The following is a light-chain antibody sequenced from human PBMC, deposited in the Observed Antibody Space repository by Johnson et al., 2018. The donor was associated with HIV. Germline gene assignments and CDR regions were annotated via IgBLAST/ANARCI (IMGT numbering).Light chain of an antibody. J-gene: IGLJ1*01. V-gene: IGLV1-51*02. CDR3: GTWATSPSVYV. CDR2: ENN. CDR1: SSTIGNNY. Sequence: HSVLTQPPSVSAAPGQKVAISCSGSSSTIGNNYVSWYQLLPGTAPKLLIYENNKRPSGIPDRFSGSKSDTSATLGITGLQPGDEAEYYCGTWATSPSVYVFGTGTKVTVL.